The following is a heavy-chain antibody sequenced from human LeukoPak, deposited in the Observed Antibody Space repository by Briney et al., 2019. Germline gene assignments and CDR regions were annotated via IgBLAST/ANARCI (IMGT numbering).Heavy chain of an antibody. D-gene: IGHD2-2*01. CDR2: VNSDGSWT. J-gene: IGHJ5*02. V-gene: IGHV3-74*01. Sequence: GGSLRLSCAASGNYWMHWVRQAPGKGLVWVSHVNSDGSWTSYADSVKGRFTISRDNSKNTLYLQMNSLRAEDTAVYYCANGKGYCSSTNCPGRFDPWGQGTLVTVSS. CDR1: GNYW. CDR3: ANGKGYCSSTNCPGRFDP.